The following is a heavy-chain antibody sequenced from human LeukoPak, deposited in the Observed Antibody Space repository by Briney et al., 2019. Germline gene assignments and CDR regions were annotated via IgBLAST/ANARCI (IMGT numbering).Heavy chain of an antibody. D-gene: IGHD6-19*01. CDR2: INPNSGGT. CDR3: ARDGGGGWYVLVDY. CDR1: GYTFTGYY. Sequence: ASVKVSCKASGYTFTGYYMHWVRQAAGQGLEWMGWINPNSGGTNYAQKFQGRVTMTRDTSISTAYMELSRLRSDDTAVYYCARDGGGGWYVLVDYWGQGTLVTVSS. V-gene: IGHV1-2*02. J-gene: IGHJ4*02.